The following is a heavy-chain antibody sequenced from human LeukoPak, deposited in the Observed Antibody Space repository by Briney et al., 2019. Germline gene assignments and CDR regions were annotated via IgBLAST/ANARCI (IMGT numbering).Heavy chain of an antibody. CDR1: GGSISSYY. CDR3: ARLGDSSSRLYYFDY. CDR2: FHYSGST. D-gene: IGHD6-6*01. V-gene: IGHV4-59*08. J-gene: IGHJ4*02. Sequence: SETLSLTCTVSGGSISSYYWSWIRQPPGKGLEWIGYFHYSGSTNYNPSLKSRVTISVDTSKSQFSLKLSSVTAADTAVYYCARLGDSSSRLYYFDYWGQGTLVTVSS.